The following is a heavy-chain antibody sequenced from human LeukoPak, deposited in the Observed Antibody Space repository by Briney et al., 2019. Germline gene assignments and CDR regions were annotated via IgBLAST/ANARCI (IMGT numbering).Heavy chain of an antibody. V-gene: IGHV4-4*07. CDR3: GRTYYDILTGYRYYYMDV. CDR1: GGSISSYY. Sequence: IPSETLSLTCTVSGGSISSYYWSWIRQPAGKGLEWIGRIYTSGSTNYNPSLKSRVTMSVDTSKNQFSLKLSSVTAADTAVYYCGRTYYDILTGYRYYYMDVWGKGTTVTISS. J-gene: IGHJ6*03. CDR2: IYTSGST. D-gene: IGHD3-9*01.